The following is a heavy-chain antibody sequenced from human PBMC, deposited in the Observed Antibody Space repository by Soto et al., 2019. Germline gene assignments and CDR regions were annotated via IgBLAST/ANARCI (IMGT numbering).Heavy chain of an antibody. Sequence: GGSLRLSCAASGFTFSSYGMHWVRQAPGKGLEWVAVISYDGSNKYYADSVKGRFTISRDNSKNTLYLQMNSLRAEDTAVYYCAKAPPDYYDSSGETLYYFDYWGQGTLVTVSS. D-gene: IGHD3-22*01. CDR2: ISYDGSNK. J-gene: IGHJ4*02. V-gene: IGHV3-30*18. CDR3: AKAPPDYYDSSGETLYYFDY. CDR1: GFTFSSYG.